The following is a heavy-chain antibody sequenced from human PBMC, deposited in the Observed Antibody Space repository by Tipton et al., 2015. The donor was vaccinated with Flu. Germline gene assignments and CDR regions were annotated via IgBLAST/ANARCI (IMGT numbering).Heavy chain of an antibody. Sequence: GSLRLSCAASGFTFSRYAMSWVRLAPGKGLQGVSTISGSGGRTGGRTCYADSVKGRFTISRDNYKDTLYLQMNSLRAEDTAIYYCAKVMPEIVSGLDYWGQGTLVTVSS. V-gene: IGHV3-23*01. J-gene: IGHJ4*02. CDR2: ISGSGGRT. CDR1: GFTFSRYA. CDR3: AKVMPEIVSGLDY. D-gene: IGHD5/OR15-5a*01.